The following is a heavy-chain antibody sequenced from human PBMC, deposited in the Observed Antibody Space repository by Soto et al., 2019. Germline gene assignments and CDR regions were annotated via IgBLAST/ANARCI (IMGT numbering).Heavy chain of an antibody. J-gene: IGHJ4*02. Sequence: LRLSCAASGFTFSKYGMHWVRQAPGKGLEWVALIWNDGIRKVYVDSVKGRFTISRDNSKNTLDLQMNNLRDEDTAVYYCARDDDNDANALDYWGPGTLVTVSS. V-gene: IGHV3-33*01. CDR2: IWNDGIRK. CDR1: GFTFSKYG. CDR3: ARDDDNDANALDY.